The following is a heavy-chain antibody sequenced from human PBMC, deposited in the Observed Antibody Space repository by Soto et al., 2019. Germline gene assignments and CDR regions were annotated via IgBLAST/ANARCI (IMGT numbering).Heavy chain of an antibody. Sequence: LRLSCAASGFTFSNYAMHWVRQAPGKGLEWVALTSYDGNNEYYTDSVKGRFTISRDNSKNTLFLQMNSPRPEDTAVYYCAKDKGVFNWATSYLDYWGQGALVTVSS. CDR2: TSYDGNNE. CDR3: AKDKGVFNWATSYLDY. CDR1: GFTFSNYA. J-gene: IGHJ4*02. D-gene: IGHD1-1*01. V-gene: IGHV3-30*18.